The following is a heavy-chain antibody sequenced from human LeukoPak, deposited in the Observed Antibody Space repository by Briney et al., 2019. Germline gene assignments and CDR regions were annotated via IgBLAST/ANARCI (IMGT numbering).Heavy chain of an antibody. CDR1: GFTFSNYA. CDR3: AKRSTYYYDSNGYSSDYFDY. D-gene: IGHD3-22*01. V-gene: IGHV3-23*01. Sequence: GGSLRLSCAASGFTFSNYALSWVRQAPGKGPEWVSVISGTGVSTYYADSVKGRFTISRDNSKNTLYLQINSLRAEDTAVYYCAKRSTYYYDSNGYSSDYFDYWGQGTLVTVSS. J-gene: IGHJ4*02. CDR2: ISGTGVST.